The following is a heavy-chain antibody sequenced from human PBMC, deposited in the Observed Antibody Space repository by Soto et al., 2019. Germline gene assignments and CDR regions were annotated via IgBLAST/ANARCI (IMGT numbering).Heavy chain of an antibody. Sequence: SETLSLTCTVSGVSISSSPYYWVWIRQPPGKGLEWIGSIYYSGSTYYSPSLKSRVTISADTSRNQFSLKMSSLTAADTAVHYCVGSRRWETPQDYWGRGTLVTVSS. CDR1: GVSISSSPYY. D-gene: IGHD1-26*01. CDR2: IYYSGST. J-gene: IGHJ4*02. V-gene: IGHV4-39*01. CDR3: VGSRRWETPQDY.